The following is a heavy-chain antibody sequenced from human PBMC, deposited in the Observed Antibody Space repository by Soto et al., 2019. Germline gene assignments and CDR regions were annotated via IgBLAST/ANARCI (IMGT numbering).Heavy chain of an antibody. CDR3: ARLGGIAARPFYYYYGMDV. J-gene: IGHJ6*02. Sequence: SETLSLTCAVSGDSISRGGYSWTWIRQPPGKALEWIGNIYDSGSTSYNPSLESRVTMSVDTSKNQFSLKLSSVTAADTAVYYCARLGGIAARPFYYYYGMDVWGQGTTVTVSS. V-gene: IGHV4-30-2*03. CDR1: GDSISRGGYS. D-gene: IGHD6-6*01. CDR2: IYDSGST.